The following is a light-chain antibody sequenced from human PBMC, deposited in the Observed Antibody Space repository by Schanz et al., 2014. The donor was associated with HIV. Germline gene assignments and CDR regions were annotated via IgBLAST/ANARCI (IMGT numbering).Light chain of an antibody. CDR3: QQYGSSPLT. J-gene: IGKJ4*01. Sequence: PGERATLSCGASQYVSGSFVAWYQQKPGLAPRLLIYDASTRAAGIPDRFSGSGSGSTFTLIISRLEPADAAVYYCQQYGSSPLTFGGGTKVDIK. CDR2: DAS. V-gene: IGKV3D-20*01. CDR1: QYVSGSF.